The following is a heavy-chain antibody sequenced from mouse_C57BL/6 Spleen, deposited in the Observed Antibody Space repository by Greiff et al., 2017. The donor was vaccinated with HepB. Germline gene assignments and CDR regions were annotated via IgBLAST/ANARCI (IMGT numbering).Heavy chain of an antibody. J-gene: IGHJ3*01. V-gene: IGHV1-15*01. CDR3: TRGRLRPWFAY. CDR1: GYTFTDYE. Sequence: QVQLQQSGAELVRPGASVTLSCKASGYTFTDYEMHWVKQTPVHGLEWIGAIDPETGGTAYNQKFKGKAILTADKSSSTAYMELRSLTSEDSAVYYCTRGRLRPWFAYWGQGTLVTVSA. D-gene: IGHD2-4*01. CDR2: IDPETGGT.